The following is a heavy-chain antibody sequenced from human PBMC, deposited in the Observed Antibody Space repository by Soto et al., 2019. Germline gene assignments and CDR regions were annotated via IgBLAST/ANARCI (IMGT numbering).Heavy chain of an antibody. J-gene: IGHJ6*02. CDR2: IIPISGTA. D-gene: IGHD2-2*01. V-gene: IGHV1-69*01. CDR1: GGTLSSYA. Sequence: QVQLVQSGAEVKKPASSVKVSCKASGGTLSSYAITWVRQAPAQGLEWMGGIIPISGTANYAQKFQGRVTITADESTSTAYMELSRLRSEDTAVYYCARSQGSSTSLEVYYYYYYGMDVWGQGTTVTVSS. CDR3: ARSQGSSTSLEVYYYYYYGMDV.